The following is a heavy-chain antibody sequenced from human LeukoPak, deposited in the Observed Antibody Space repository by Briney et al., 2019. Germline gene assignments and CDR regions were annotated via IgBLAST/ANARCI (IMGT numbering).Heavy chain of an antibody. CDR3: ARVRVDGGSYYRPVGPVRYFDL. CDR2: INHSGST. Sequence: PSETLSLTCAVYGGSFSGYYWSWIRQPPGKGLEWIGEINHSGSTNYNPSLKSRVTISVDTSKNQFSLKLSSVTAADTAVYYCARVRVDGGSYYRPVGPVRYFDLWGRGTLVTVSS. D-gene: IGHD1-26*01. CDR1: GGSFSGYY. V-gene: IGHV4-34*01. J-gene: IGHJ2*01.